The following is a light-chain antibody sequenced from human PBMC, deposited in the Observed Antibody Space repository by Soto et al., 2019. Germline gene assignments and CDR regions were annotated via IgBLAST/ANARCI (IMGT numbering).Light chain of an antibody. CDR2: GAS. CDR1: QSVSTSY. J-gene: IGKJ1*01. Sequence: EIVLTQSPGTLSLSPGEGATLSCRASQSVSTSYLAWYQQRPGQAPRLLIYGASNRATGVPDRFSGSGSGTDFTLTISRLEPEDFAVYYCQQYGSSPRTFGQGTKV. CDR3: QQYGSSPRT. V-gene: IGKV3-20*01.